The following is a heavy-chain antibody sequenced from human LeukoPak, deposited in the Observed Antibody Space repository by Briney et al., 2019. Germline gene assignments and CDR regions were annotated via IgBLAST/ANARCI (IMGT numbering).Heavy chain of an antibody. V-gene: IGHV4-59*11. D-gene: IGHD6-6*01. J-gene: IGHJ6*03. Sequence: PSETLSLTCTVSGGSISSHYWSWIRQPPGKGLEWIGYIYYSGSTNYNPSLKSRVTISVDTSKNQFSLKLSSATAADTAVYYCARALSSIAARPGSYYYYYMDVWGKGTTVTVSS. CDR2: IYYSGST. CDR3: ARALSSIAARPGSYYYYYMDV. CDR1: GGSISSHY.